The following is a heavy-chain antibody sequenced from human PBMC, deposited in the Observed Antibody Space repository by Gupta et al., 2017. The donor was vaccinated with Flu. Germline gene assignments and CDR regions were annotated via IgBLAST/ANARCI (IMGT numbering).Heavy chain of an antibody. CDR2: INRDGSVI. J-gene: IGHJ5*01. V-gene: IGHV3-7*01. CDR1: GFTLSDYW. Sequence: EVQLVESGGGLVQPGGSVRLSCGASGFTLSDYWMSWVRQAPGKGPELVANINRDGSVINYMDFVRGRFTISRDNAKNAVYFQMNSLRVDDTAVYYCARDVGSGDYDSWGQGTLVTVSS. CDR3: ARDVGSGDYDS. D-gene: IGHD4-17*01.